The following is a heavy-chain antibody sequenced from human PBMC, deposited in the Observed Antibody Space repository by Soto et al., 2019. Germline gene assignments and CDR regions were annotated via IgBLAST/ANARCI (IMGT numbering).Heavy chain of an antibody. V-gene: IGHV3-21*06. D-gene: IGHD3-10*01. Sequence: LRVSCEASGLSFNSYSMNWVRQAPQNVLEWGALIDAGSNYRYYVDSVKGRFTICRDNARNSLYLQMKSLRIEDTAVYYCVRAKEMSGVTSAFESGVQGTSVTV. J-gene: IGHJ4*02. CDR2: IDAGSNYR. CDR3: VRAKEMSGVTSAFES. CDR1: GLSFNSYS.